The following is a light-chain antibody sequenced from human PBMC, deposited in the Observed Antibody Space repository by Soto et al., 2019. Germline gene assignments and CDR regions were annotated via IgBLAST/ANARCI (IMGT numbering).Light chain of an antibody. J-gene: IGKJ5*01. CDR3: QQYGGSPPIT. CDR1: QSVSSNC. V-gene: IGKV3-20*01. Sequence: IVLTQYPGTLSLSPGERASLSCRASQSVSSNCLAWYQQKPGQAPRLLIYDASSRATAIPDRFSGSGSGTDFTLTISRLEPEDFAVYYCQQYGGSPPITFGQGTRLEIK. CDR2: DAS.